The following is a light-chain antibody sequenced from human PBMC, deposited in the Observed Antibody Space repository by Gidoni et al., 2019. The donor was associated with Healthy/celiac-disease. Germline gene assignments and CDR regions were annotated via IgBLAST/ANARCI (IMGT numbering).Light chain of an antibody. CDR1: QSISSY. CDR2: AAS. Sequence: DIQMTQSPSSLSASVGDRVTITCRASQSISSYLNWYQQKPGKAPKLLIYAASSLQSGVASRFSGSGSGTDFTLTISSLQPEDFATYYGQQSYSTPLTCGQGTKVEIK. V-gene: IGKV1-39*01. CDR3: QQSYSTPLT. J-gene: IGKJ1*01.